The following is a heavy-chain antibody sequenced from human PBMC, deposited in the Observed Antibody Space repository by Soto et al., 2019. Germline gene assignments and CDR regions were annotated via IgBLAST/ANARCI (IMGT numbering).Heavy chain of an antibody. J-gene: IGHJ4*02. D-gene: IGHD4-17*01. CDR3: AREKSTVTTLRRSYTFDY. Sequence: QVQLQESGPGLVKPSQTLSLTCTVSGGSISSGGYYWSWIRQHPGKGLEWIGYIYYSGSTYYNPSLKSRVTISVDTSKNQFSLKLSSVTAADTAVYYCAREKSTVTTLRRSYTFDYWGQGTLVTVSS. CDR2: IYYSGST. CDR1: GGSISSGGYY. V-gene: IGHV4-31*03.